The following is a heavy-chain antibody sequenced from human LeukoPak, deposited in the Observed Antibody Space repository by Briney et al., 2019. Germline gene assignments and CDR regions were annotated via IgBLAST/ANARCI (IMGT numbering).Heavy chain of an antibody. CDR3: AKAGWVVVGTFQH. D-gene: IGHD2-2*01. Sequence: GGSLRLSCAASGFTFSSYAMSWVRQAPGKGLEWVSAISGSGGSTYYADSVKGRFTISRDNSKNTLCLQMNSLRAEDTAVYYCAKAGWVVVGTFQHWGQGTLVTVSS. V-gene: IGHV3-23*01. J-gene: IGHJ1*01. CDR2: ISGSGGST. CDR1: GFTFSSYA.